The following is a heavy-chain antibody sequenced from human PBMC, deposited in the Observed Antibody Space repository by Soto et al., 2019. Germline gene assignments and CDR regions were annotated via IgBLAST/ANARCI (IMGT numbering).Heavy chain of an antibody. Sequence: QVQLQESGPGLVKPSETLSVTCTVSGGSVSSRSHFWSWIRQPPGGGLQWIGYIYYSGSTNYTPSLKSRATLSVDTSRNQFSLRLTAVTAADTAVYYCARYDAESGSNKLVPWVQGTLVTVSS. CDR1: GGSVSSRSHF. D-gene: IGHD1-26*01. J-gene: IGHJ5*02. CDR2: IYYSGST. V-gene: IGHV4-61*01. CDR3: ARYDAESGSNKLVP.